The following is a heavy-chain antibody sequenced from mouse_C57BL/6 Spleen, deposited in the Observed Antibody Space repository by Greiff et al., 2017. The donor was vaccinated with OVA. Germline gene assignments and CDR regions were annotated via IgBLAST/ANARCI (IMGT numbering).Heavy chain of an antibody. CDR1: GFSLTSSG. Sequence: VKLQESGPGLVQPSQSLSITCTVSGFSLTSSGVHCVRQSPGKGLEWLGVLWSGGSTDDTAAFIARLSIIKDNSKSQVFFKMNSLQADDTAIYYCARNGVTTVVSENYFDYWGQGTTLTVSS. CDR3: ARNGVTTVVSENYFDY. CDR2: LWSGGST. V-gene: IGHV2-2*01. D-gene: IGHD1-1*01. J-gene: IGHJ2*01.